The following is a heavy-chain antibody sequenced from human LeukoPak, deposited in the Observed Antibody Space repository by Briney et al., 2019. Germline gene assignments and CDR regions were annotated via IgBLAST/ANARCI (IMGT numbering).Heavy chain of an antibody. V-gene: IGHV3-33*01. D-gene: IGHD5-18*01. CDR2: IWYDGSNK. J-gene: IGHJ4*02. Sequence: PGRSLRLSCAASGFTFSSYGMHWVRQAPGKGLEWVAVIWYDGSNKYYADSVKGRFTISRDNPKNTLYLQMNSLRAEDTAVYYCARDGDTAIVFDYWGQGTLVTVSS. CDR1: GFTFSSYG. CDR3: ARDGDTAIVFDY.